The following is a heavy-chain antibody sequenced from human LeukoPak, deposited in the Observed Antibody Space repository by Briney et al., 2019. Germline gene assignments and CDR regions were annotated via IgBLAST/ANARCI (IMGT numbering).Heavy chain of an antibody. V-gene: IGHV3-74*01. J-gene: IGHJ4*02. CDR3: AKGALAAAGSGFEY. CDR2: INRDGSGT. Sequence: PGGSLRLSCAASGFTFSSFWMHWVRQAPGKGLVWVSRINRDGSGTDYADSVKGRFTISRDNAKNTLYLQMNSLRAEDTALYYCAKGALAAAGSGFEYWGQGTLVTVFS. D-gene: IGHD6-13*01. CDR1: GFTFSSFW.